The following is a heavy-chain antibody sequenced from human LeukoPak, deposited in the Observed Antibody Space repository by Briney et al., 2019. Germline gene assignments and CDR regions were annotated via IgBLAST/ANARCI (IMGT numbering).Heavy chain of an antibody. CDR1: GFTFSSYA. Sequence: PGRSLRLSCAASGFTFSSYAMHWVRQAPGKGLEWVAVISYDGSNKYYADSVKGRFTISRDNSKNTLYLQMNSLRAEDTAVYYCAKGDCSSTSCYGDYFDYWGQGTLVTVSS. J-gene: IGHJ4*02. CDR2: ISYDGSNK. V-gene: IGHV3-30*04. D-gene: IGHD2-2*01. CDR3: AKGDCSSTSCYGDYFDY.